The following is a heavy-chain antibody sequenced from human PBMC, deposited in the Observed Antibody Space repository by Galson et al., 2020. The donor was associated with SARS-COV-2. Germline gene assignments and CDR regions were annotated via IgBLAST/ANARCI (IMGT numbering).Heavy chain of an antibody. Sequence: GGSLRLSCTASGFTFGASAKSWFRHAPRPGLEWVGFIRSKDYGATTDYAASVKGRFTISRADSKNIAYLQMNSLKTEDTAVYYCTRLDFCSGIYMVVWGKGTTVTVAS. CDR3: TRLDFCSGIYMVV. D-gene: IGHD3-3*01. CDR2: IRSKDYGATT. J-gene: IGHJ6*03. CDR1: GFTFGASA. V-gene: IGHV3-49*03.